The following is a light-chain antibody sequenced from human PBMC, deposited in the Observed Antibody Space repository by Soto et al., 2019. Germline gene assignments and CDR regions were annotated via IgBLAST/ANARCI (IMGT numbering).Light chain of an antibody. CDR1: QGLSSA. CDR3: QQFNTYPPYT. J-gene: IGKJ2*01. Sequence: AIQLTQAPSSLSASVGDRVPITCRERQGLSSAVAWYQQKPGKAPKLLIYDASSLKSGVPSRFIGSGSGTDYTLTISSLQPADFAAYYCQQFNTYPPYTFGQGTKLEIK. CDR2: DAS. V-gene: IGKV1-13*02.